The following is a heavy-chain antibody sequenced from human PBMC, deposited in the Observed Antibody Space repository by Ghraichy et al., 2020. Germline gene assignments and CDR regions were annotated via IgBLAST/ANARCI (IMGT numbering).Heavy chain of an antibody. CDR1: GFIFTNYA. CDR2: TSGSDGVT. V-gene: IGHV3-23*01. Sequence: GGSLRLSCAASGFIFTNYAMSWVRQAPGKRLEWIAATSGSDGVTYHADSVKGRFTISRDNTNNMLYLQMNSLRAEDTAMYYCARGSVVSCFGATCYPVDYWGTGTLVPVSS. CDR3: ARGSVVSCFGATCYPVDY. J-gene: IGHJ4*02. D-gene: IGHD4/OR15-4a*01.